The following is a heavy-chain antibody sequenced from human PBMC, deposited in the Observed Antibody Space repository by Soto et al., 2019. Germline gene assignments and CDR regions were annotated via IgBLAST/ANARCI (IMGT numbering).Heavy chain of an antibody. CDR2: IIPIFGTA. D-gene: IGHD2-15*01. Sequence: QVHLVQSGAEVKKPGSSVKVSCKASGGTFSSYAISWVRHAPEQGLEWMGGIIPIFGTANYAQKFQGRVTITADEFTSKAYMELSSLGSEDTAVYYCARSVVVGFYYYYGMDVCGQGPTVTVSS. CDR3: ARSVVVGFYYYYGMDV. V-gene: IGHV1-69*01. J-gene: IGHJ6*02. CDR1: GGTFSSYA.